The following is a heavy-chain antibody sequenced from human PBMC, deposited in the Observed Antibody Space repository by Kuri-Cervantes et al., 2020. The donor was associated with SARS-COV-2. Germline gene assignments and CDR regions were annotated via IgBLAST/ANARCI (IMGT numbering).Heavy chain of an antibody. J-gene: IGHJ4*02. D-gene: IGHD3-3*01. CDR2: INWNGGST. Sequence: GGYLRLSCAASGFTFDDYGMSWVRQAPGKGLEWVSGINWNGGSTGYADSVKGRFTISRDNAKNSLYLQTNSLRAEDTALYYCARDTRRRSGNLPFDYWGQGTLVTVSS. CDR1: GFTFDDYG. V-gene: IGHV3-20*04. CDR3: ARDTRRRSGNLPFDY.